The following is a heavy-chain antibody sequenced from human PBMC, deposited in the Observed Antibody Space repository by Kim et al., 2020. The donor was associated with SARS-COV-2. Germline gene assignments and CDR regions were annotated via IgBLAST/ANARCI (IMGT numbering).Heavy chain of an antibody. Sequence: GGSLRLSCAASGFTFSSCALHWVRQAPGKGLEWGAVISYDGSNKNYADSVKVRFTISRDNSKNTLYLQMNSLRAEDTALYYCAGDPWSRLRGLTYSYYGMDVWGQGTTVTVSS. CDR3: AGDPWSRLRGLTYSYYGMDV. V-gene: IGHV3-30-3*01. CDR1: GFTFSSCA. CDR2: ISYDGSNK. J-gene: IGHJ6*02. D-gene: IGHD3-10*01.